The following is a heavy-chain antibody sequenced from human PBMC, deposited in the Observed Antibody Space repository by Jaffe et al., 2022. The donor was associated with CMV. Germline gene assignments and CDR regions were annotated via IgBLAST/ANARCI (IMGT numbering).Heavy chain of an antibody. CDR2: INHSGST. D-gene: IGHD3-3*01. Sequence: QVQLQQWGAGLLKPSETLSLTCAVYGGSFSGYYWSWIRQPPGKGLEWIGEINHSGSTNYNPSLKSRVTISVDTSKNQFSLKLSSVTAADTAVYYCAREVVTIFGVVIIRDHDAFDIWGQGTMVTVSS. CDR1: GGSFSGYY. CDR3: AREVVTIFGVVIIRDHDAFDI. V-gene: IGHV4-34*01. J-gene: IGHJ3*02.